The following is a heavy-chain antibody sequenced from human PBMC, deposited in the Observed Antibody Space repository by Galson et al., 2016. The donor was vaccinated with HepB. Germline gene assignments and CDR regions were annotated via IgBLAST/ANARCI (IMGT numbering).Heavy chain of an antibody. J-gene: IGHJ4*02. CDR3: ARQEAGYSSGWYEFDY. CDR2: IYYSGST. CDR1: GGSISSSSYY. V-gene: IGHV4-39*01. D-gene: IGHD6-19*01. Sequence: SETLSLTCTVSGGSISSSSYYWGWIRQPPGKGLEWIGNIYYSGSTYYNPSLKSRVTIFVDTSKNQFSLKLFSVTAADTAVYYCARQEAGYSSGWYEFDYWGQGTLVTVSS.